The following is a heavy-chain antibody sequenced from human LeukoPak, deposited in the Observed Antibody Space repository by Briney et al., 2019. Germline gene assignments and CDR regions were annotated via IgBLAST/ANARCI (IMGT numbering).Heavy chain of an antibody. V-gene: IGHV3-23*01. D-gene: IGHD5-12*01. CDR2: IASSGLNT. CDR1: GFMFRDAA. CDR3: ARDIELST. Sequence: GGSLRLSCAASGFMFRDAAMTWVRQAPGKGLEWVSLIASSGLNTCYADSVKGRFTISRDNSKSTVSLQINSLRVEDTAIYYCARDIELSTWGLGTLVTVSS. J-gene: IGHJ3*01.